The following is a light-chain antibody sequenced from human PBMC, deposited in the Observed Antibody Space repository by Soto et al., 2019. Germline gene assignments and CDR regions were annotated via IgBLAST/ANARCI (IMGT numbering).Light chain of an antibody. V-gene: IGLV1-44*01. J-gene: IGLJ2*01. CDR1: TSNVGTYT. Sequence: QSVLTQPPSASGTPGPRVTISCSGSTSNVGTYTVDWYKQVPGAAPKLLIYRNSQRPSGVPDRFSGSKSGTSASLAISGLQSEDEADYYCAAWDDSLDGPVFGGGTKLTVL. CDR2: RNS. CDR3: AAWDDSLDGPV.